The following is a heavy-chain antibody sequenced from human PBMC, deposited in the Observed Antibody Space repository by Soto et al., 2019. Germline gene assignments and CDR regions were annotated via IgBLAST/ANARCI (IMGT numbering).Heavy chain of an antibody. CDR3: ARHSYGGEKGGWYFDL. V-gene: IGHV4-39*01. J-gene: IGHJ2*01. D-gene: IGHD4-17*01. CDR2: AYYSGST. Sequence: QLQLQESGPGLVKPSETLSLTCTVSGGSISSSSYYWGWIRQPPGKGLEWIGNAYYSGSTYYNPSLKSRVTLSVDTSKPQFSLKLSSVTAADTAMYYCARHSYGGEKGGWYFDLWGRGTLVTVSS. CDR1: GGSISSSSYY.